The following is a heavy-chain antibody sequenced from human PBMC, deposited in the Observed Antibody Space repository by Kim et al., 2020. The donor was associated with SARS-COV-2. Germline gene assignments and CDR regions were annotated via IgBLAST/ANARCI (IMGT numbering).Heavy chain of an antibody. CDR3: ARLRGGIAARQGMDV. J-gene: IGHJ6*02. D-gene: IGHD6-6*01. V-gene: IGHV5-51*01. Sequence: PSVQGQVTISADQSISTAYLQWSSLKASDTAMYYCARLRGGIAARQGMDVWGQGTTVTVSS.